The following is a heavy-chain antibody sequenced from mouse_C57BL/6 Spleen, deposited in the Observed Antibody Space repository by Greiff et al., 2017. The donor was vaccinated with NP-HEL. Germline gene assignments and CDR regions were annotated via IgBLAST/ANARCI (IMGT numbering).Heavy chain of an antibody. D-gene: IGHD1-2*01. Sequence: EVKLVESGGGLVKPGGSLKLSCAASGFTFSDYGMHWVRQAPEKGLEWVAYISSGSSTINYADTVQGRFTISRDNAKNTLFLQMTSLRSEDTAMYYYARIDGQDDFDDWGQGTTLTVSS. CDR3: ARIDGQDDFDD. J-gene: IGHJ2*01. V-gene: IGHV5-17*01. CDR2: ISSGSSTI. CDR1: GFTFSDYG.